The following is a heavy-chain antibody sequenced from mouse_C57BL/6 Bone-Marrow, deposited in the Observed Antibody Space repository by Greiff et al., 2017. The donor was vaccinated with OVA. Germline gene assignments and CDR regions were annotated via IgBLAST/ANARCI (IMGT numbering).Heavy chain of an antibody. CDR2: IYPRSGNT. CDR1: GYTFTSYG. J-gene: IGHJ4*01. V-gene: IGHV1-81*01. CDR3: ARSGYAFDY. D-gene: IGHD2-2*01. Sequence: QVQLKQSGAELARPGASVKLSCKASGYTFTSYGISWVKQRTGQGLEWIGEIYPRSGNTYYNEKFKGKAALTADKSSSTAYMELRSLTSEDSAVYFCARSGYAFDYWGQGTSVTVSS.